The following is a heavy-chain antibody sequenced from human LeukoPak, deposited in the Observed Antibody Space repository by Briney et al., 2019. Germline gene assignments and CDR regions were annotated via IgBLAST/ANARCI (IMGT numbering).Heavy chain of an antibody. J-gene: IGHJ6*02. D-gene: IGHD1-26*01. CDR3: ARCPQVESLRSGSPYGMDV. CDR1: GGFISSSNW. V-gene: IGHV4-4*02. CDR2: IYHSGST. Sequence: SETLSLTCAVSGGFISSSNWWSWVRQPPGKGLEWIGEIYHSGSTNYNPSLKSRVTISVDTSKNQFSLKLSSVTAADTAVYYCARCPQVESLRSGSPYGMDVWGQGTTVTVSS.